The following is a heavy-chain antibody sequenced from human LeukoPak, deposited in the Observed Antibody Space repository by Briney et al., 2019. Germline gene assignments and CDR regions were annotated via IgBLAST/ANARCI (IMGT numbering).Heavy chain of an antibody. V-gene: IGHV1-2*04. CDR1: GYTFTDYY. D-gene: IGHD1-26*01. CDR2: INPNSGDT. Sequence: ASVKVSCKASGYTFTDYYIHWVRQAPGQGLEWIGWINPNSGDTNYAQKFQRWVTMTRATSISTAYMELSRLTSDDTAGYCCASVGSRSPLYYFDYWGQGTPVTVSS. J-gene: IGHJ4*02. CDR3: ASVGSRSPLYYFDY.